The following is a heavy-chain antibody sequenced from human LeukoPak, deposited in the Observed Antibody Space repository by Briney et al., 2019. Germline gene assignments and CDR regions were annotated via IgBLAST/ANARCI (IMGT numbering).Heavy chain of an antibody. D-gene: IGHD2-21*01. J-gene: IGHJ3*02. CDR3: ARVYSTRVLKRADAFDI. Sequence: SQTLSLTCAISGDSVSSNSAAWNWIRQSPSRGLEWLGRTYYRSKWYNDYAVSVKSRITINPDTSKNQFSLQLNSVTPEDTAVYYCARVYSTRVLKRADAFDIWGQGTMVTVSS. CDR2: TYYRSKWYN. V-gene: IGHV6-1*01. CDR1: GDSVSSNSAA.